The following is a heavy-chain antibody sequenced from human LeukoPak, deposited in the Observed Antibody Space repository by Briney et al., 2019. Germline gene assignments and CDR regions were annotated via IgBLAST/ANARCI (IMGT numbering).Heavy chain of an antibody. J-gene: IGHJ4*02. V-gene: IGHV4-59*01. CDR2: IYYSGST. CDR1: GGSISSYY. Sequence: SETLSLTCTVSGGSISSYYWSWIRQPPGKGLEWIGYIYYSGSTNYNPSLKSRVTISVDTSKNQFSLKLSSVTAADTAVYYCARGGVRGVSPFDNWGQGTLVTVSS. CDR3: ARGGVRGVSPFDN. D-gene: IGHD3-10*01.